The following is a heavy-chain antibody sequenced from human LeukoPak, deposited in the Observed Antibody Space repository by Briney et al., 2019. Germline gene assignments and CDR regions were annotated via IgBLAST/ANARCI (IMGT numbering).Heavy chain of an antibody. J-gene: IGHJ4*02. CDR3: AREDTAMGLFDY. CDR2: IKQDGSEK. CDR1: GFTVSSNY. V-gene: IGHV3-7*01. D-gene: IGHD5-18*01. Sequence: GGSLRLSCAASGFTVSSNYMSWVRQAPGKGLEWVANIKQDGSEKYYVDSVKGRFTISRDNAKNSLYLQMSSLRAEDTAVYYCAREDTAMGLFDYWGQGTLVTVSS.